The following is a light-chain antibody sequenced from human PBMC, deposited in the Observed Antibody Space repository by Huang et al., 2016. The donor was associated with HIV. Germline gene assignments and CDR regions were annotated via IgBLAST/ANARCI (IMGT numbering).Light chain of an antibody. Sequence: EIVMTQSPATLSVSPGERATLSCRASQSVSSNLAWYQQKPGQAPGLLIYGASTRVTGVPARFRGSGSGTEFTLTINSLQSEDFAVYNCQHYNNWPPVFGGGTKVEIK. CDR3: QHYNNWPPV. CDR2: GAS. J-gene: IGKJ4*01. V-gene: IGKV3-15*01. CDR1: QSVSSN.